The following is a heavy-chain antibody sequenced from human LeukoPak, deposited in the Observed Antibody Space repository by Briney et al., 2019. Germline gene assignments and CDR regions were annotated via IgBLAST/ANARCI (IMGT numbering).Heavy chain of an antibody. J-gene: IGHJ4*02. CDR3: AKGVLRYFDWSANYFDY. CDR1: GFPFSSYG. CDR2: ISSDGSNK. D-gene: IGHD3-9*01. Sequence: PGGSLRLSCAASGFPFSSYGIHWVRQAPAKGLPWVAVISSDGSNKYYAASVKGRFTISRDNSKKTLFLQMNSLRAEHTAVYYCAKGVLRYFDWSANYFDYWGQGALVSVSS. V-gene: IGHV3-30*18.